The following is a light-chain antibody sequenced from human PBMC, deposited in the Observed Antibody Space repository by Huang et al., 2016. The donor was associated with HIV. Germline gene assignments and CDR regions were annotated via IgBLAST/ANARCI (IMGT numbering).Light chain of an antibody. Sequence: EIVMTQSPATLSVSPGERATLSCRASQNIGDNLTWYHHKHGQAPRLLIYGASTRATGIPPRFSGSGSGTEFTLTISGLESEDFAVYYCQQFNNWPPRFTFGPGTTVDVK. J-gene: IGKJ3*01. CDR2: GAS. CDR1: QNIGDN. CDR3: QQFNNWPPRFT. V-gene: IGKV3-15*01.